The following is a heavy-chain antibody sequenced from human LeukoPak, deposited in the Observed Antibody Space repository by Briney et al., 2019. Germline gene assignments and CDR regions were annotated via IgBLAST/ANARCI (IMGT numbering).Heavy chain of an antibody. CDR3: ARVTVAGTLDY. J-gene: IGHJ4*02. CDR1: GGTFSSYA. D-gene: IGHD6-19*01. CDR2: NIPIFGTA. V-gene: IGHV1-69*06. Sequence: ASVKVSCKASGGTFSSYAISWVRQAPGQGLEWMGGNIPIFGTANYAQKFQGRVTITADKSTSTAYMELSSLRSEDTAVYYCARVTVAGTLDYWGQGTLVTVSS.